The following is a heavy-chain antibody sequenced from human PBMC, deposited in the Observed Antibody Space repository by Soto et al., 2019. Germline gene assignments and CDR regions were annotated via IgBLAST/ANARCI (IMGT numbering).Heavy chain of an antibody. J-gene: IGHJ4*02. CDR1: GFTFSSYG. D-gene: IGHD3-16*01. CDR2: ILYDGSKK. V-gene: IGHV3-30*18. CDR3: AKDRGALRWSEEHYYFDY. Sequence: GSLRLSCAASGFTFSSYGMHWVRQAPGKGLEWVAVILYDGSKKYYADSMKGRFTISRDNSKNTLYLQMNSLRAEDTGFYYCAKDRGALRWSEEHYYFDYWGQGALVTVSS.